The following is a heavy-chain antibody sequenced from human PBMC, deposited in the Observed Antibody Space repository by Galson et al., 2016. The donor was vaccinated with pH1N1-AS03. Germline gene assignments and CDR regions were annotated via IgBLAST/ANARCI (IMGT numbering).Heavy chain of an antibody. CDR1: GYIFTDFY. Sequence: SVKVSCKASGYIFTDFYVHWVRQAPGQGLEWVGWINPKNGVTNYAQKFQAWVTMTGDTSISTAYMELHGLKSDDTAVYYCARDPRGPCSSATCATTYYFGMDVWGQGTTVIVSS. CDR3: ARDPRGPCSSATCATTYYFGMDV. D-gene: IGHD1-26*01. J-gene: IGHJ6*02. V-gene: IGHV1-2*04. CDR2: INPKNGVT.